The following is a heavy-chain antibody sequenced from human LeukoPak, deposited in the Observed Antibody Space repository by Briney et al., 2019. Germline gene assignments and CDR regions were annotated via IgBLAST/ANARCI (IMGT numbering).Heavy chain of an antibody. D-gene: IGHD6-19*01. J-gene: IGHJ5*02. V-gene: IGHV4-38-2*02. CDR1: GYSISSGYY. CDR2: IYHSGST. CDR3: ARGEAVSGLFA. Sequence: PSETLSLTCTVSGYSISSGYYWGWIRQPPGKGLEWIGSIYHSGSTYYNPSLKSRVTISVDTSKNQFSLKLSSVTAADTAVYYCARGEAVSGLFAWGQGTLVTVSS.